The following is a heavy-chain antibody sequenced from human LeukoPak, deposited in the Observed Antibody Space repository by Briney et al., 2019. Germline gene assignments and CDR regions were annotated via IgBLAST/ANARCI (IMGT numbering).Heavy chain of an antibody. J-gene: IGHJ4*02. CDR1: GGCIVSYY. CDR3: ARIIHQTTDTGDFDY. V-gene: IGHV4-59*13. Sequence: PSETLSLTCTVSGGCIVSYYWNWIRHPPGQGLDFICYTYYTGITNYNPSLKTRVTISADTSKNQVSLRLTSVNAADTAVYYCARIIHQTTDTGDFDYWGQGIPVTVSS. D-gene: IGHD1-14*01. CDR2: TYYTGIT.